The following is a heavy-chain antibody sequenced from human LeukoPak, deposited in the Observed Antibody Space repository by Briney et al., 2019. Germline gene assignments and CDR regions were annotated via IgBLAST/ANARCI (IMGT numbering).Heavy chain of an antibody. D-gene: IGHD2-15*01. V-gene: IGHV4-4*07. CDR2: IYTRGST. CDR1: GGSTNNYC. J-gene: IGHJ3*02. CDR3: ARGRYCSADICSGGDAFDI. Sequence: PSETLSLACTVSGGSTNNYCWSWIRQPAGKGLEWIGRIYTRGSTNYNPSLKSRVTMSVDTSKNQFSLKLSSVTAADTAVYYCARGRYCSADICSGGDAFDIWGQGTMVSVSS.